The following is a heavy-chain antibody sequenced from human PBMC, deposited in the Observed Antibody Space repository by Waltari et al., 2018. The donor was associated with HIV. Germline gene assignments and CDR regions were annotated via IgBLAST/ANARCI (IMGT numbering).Heavy chain of an antibody. V-gene: IGHV1-8*01. CDR3: ARGRGRYDFWSGYSSPGDAFDI. D-gene: IGHD3-3*01. Sequence: QVQLVQSGAEVKKPGASVKVSCKASGYTFINNDINWVRQATGQGLVWMGWMSPNSGNAGYAPNFQGRVTMTRNTSTTTSYMELTDLLSADTAVYFCARGRGRYDFWSGYSSPGDAFDIWGQGTVVIVSS. CDR1: GYTFINND. CDR2: MSPNSGNA. J-gene: IGHJ3*02.